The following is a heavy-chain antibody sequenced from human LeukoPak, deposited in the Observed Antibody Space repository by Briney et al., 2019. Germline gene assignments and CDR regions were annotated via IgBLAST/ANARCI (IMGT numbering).Heavy chain of an antibody. D-gene: IGHD3-10*01. V-gene: IGHV3-21*01. Sequence: GGSLRLSCAASGFTFSSYSMNWVRQAPGKGLEWVSSISSSSSYIYYADSVKGRFTISRDNAKNSLYLQMNSLRAGDTAVYYCASAPLVYYYYYMDVWGKGTTVTVSS. CDR3: ASAPLVYYYYYMDV. CDR2: ISSSSSYI. CDR1: GFTFSSYS. J-gene: IGHJ6*03.